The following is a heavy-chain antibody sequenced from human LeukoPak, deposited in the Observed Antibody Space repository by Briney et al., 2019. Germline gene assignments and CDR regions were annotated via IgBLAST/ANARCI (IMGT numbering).Heavy chain of an antibody. Sequence: GGSLRLSCAASGFTFSSYAMSWVRQAPGKGLEWVSAISGSGGSTYYADSVKGRSTISRDNSKNTLYLQMNSLRAEVTAVYYCAKRSVVVPAAMGPAFDYWGQGTLVTVSS. CDR3: AKRSVVVPAAMGPAFDY. J-gene: IGHJ4*02. V-gene: IGHV3-23*01. CDR1: GFTFSSYA. D-gene: IGHD2-2*01. CDR2: ISGSGGST.